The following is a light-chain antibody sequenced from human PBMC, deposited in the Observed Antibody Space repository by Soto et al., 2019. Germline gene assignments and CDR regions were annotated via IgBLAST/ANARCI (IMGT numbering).Light chain of an antibody. V-gene: IGLV1-44*01. CDR3: ASWDDSLNGLYV. J-gene: IGLJ1*01. CDR2: STT. Sequence: QSVLTQPPSSSGTPGRRATSSCLETASTIGVKVLNGSQQLPGPAPKLLIYSTTQRPSGVPDRFSGSKSGTSASLAISRLQSDDEADYYCASWDDSLNGLYVFGTGTKVTVL. CDR1: ASTIGVKV.